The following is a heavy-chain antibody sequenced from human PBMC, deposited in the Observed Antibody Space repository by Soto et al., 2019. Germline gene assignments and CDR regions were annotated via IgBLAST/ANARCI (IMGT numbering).Heavy chain of an antibody. CDR2: IIPIFGTA. D-gene: IGHD3-22*01. V-gene: IGHV1-69*01. CDR1: GGTFSSYA. Sequence: QVQLVQSGAEVKKPGSSVKVSCQASGGTFSSYAISWVRQAPGQGLEWMGGIIPIFGTANYAQKFQGRVTITADESTSTAYMELSSLRSEDTAVYYCARRGTDSSGYYYVDYWGQGTLVTVSS. CDR3: ARRGTDSSGYYYVDY. J-gene: IGHJ4*02.